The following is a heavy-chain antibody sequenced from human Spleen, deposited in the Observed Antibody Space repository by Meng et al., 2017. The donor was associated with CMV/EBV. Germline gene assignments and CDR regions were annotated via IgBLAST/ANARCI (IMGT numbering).Heavy chain of an antibody. D-gene: IGHD3-16*02. CDR2: ITPACETA. J-gene: IGHJ4*02. CDR3: ARGPRITVGGVIIWPLED. CDR1: LSSRS. Sequence: LSSRSIMGVKQAPGEGHEWMRGITPACETADDAKKFRDRVTISRDDSATTAYMEMSSLKSEDTAVYFCARGPRITVGGVIIWPLEDWGQGTLVTVSS. V-gene: IGHV1-69*05.